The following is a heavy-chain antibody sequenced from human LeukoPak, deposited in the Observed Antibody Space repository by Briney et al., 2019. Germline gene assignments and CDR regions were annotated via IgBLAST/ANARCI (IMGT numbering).Heavy chain of an antibody. D-gene: IGHD6-13*01. J-gene: IGHJ4*02. Sequence: GGSLRLSCAASGFTFDDYAMHWVRQAPGKGLEWVSGISWNSGSIGYADSVKGRFTISRDNAKNSLYLQMNSLRAKDTAVYYCAKSVSSSWQFDYWGQGTLVTVSS. CDR2: ISWNSGSI. V-gene: IGHV3-9*01. CDR1: GFTFDDYA. CDR3: AKSVSSSWQFDY.